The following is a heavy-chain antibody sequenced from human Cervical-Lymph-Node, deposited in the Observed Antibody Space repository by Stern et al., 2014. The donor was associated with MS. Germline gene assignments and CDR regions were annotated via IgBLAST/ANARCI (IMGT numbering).Heavy chain of an antibody. V-gene: IGHV3-33*01. CDR2: IRYDGNDK. CDR1: EFTFTNFG. Sequence: QVQLMQSGGGVVHPAKSLRLSCAASEFTFTNFGFHWVRQAPGKGLEWVASIRYDGNDKFYSESVKGRFTISRDDSKNTLYLEMNSLRADDTALYYCARHMLTGGPPRFDYWGQGTLVTVSS. J-gene: IGHJ4*02. CDR3: ARHMLTGGPPRFDY. D-gene: IGHD2-15*01.